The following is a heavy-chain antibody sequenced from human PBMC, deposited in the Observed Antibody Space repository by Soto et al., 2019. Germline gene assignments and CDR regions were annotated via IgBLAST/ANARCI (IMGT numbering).Heavy chain of an antibody. V-gene: IGHV4-34*01. Sequence: SETLSLTCAVYGAPFSGYYWTWIRQPPGKGLEWIGEINHSGSTNYNPSLKSRVTISVDTSKNQFSLKLSSVTAADTAVYYCARGERTMVRGVMSWFDPWGQGTLVTVSS. CDR2: INHSGST. CDR3: ARGERTMVRGVMSWFDP. CDR1: GAPFSGYY. J-gene: IGHJ5*02. D-gene: IGHD3-10*01.